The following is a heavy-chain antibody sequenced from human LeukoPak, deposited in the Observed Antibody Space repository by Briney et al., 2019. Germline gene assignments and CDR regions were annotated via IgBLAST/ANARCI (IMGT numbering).Heavy chain of an antibody. CDR1: GYTSTRYY. V-gene: IGHV1-46*01. D-gene: IGHD3-16*01. J-gene: IGHJ4*02. CDR2: INPSGGST. CDR3: ARDDDGGYGFDY. Sequence: GASVKVSCKASGYTSTRYYMHWVRQAPGQGLEWMGLINPSGGSTKYAQKFHGRVTMTRDTSTNTVYMELSSLRSEDTALYYCARDDDGGYGFDYWGQGTLVTVSS.